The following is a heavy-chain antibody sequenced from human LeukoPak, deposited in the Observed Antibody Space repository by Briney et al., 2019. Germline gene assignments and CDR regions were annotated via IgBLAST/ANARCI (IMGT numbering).Heavy chain of an antibody. Sequence: PGGSLRLSCAASGFTFSSYGMHWVRQAPGKGLEWVAFIRYDGSNKYYADSVKGRFTISRDNSKNTLYLQMNSLRAEDTAVYYCAKDGGYCSSTSCYTYYYYYYMDVWGKGTTVTVSS. J-gene: IGHJ6*03. D-gene: IGHD2-2*02. V-gene: IGHV3-30*02. CDR2: IRYDGSNK. CDR1: GFTFSSYG. CDR3: AKDGGYCSSTSCYTYYYYYYMDV.